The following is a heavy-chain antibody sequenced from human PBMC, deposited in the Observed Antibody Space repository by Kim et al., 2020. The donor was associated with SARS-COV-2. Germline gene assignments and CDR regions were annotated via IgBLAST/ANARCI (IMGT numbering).Heavy chain of an antibody. Sequence: GGSLRLSCAASGFTFSSYGMHWVRQAPGKGLEWVALIWYDGSNKYYADSVKGRFTISRDNSNNTLYLQMNSLRAEDTAVYYCARGGAAAGPQGDWGQGT. J-gene: IGHJ4*02. V-gene: IGHV3-33*01. CDR1: GFTFSSYG. CDR3: ARGGAAAGPQGD. CDR2: IWYDGSNK. D-gene: IGHD6-13*01.